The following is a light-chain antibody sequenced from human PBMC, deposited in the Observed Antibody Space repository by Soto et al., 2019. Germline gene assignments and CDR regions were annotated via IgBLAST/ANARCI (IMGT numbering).Light chain of an antibody. CDR2: DAS. CDR3: QQRSSWPLT. Sequence: EIVLTQSPATLSLSPGDGATLSCRASQSVGSYLGWYQQKPGQAPRLLIYDASSRATGIPARFSGRRSGTDFTLTISSLEPEDFAVYYCQQRSSWPLTFGGGTKVQI. J-gene: IGKJ4*01. CDR1: QSVGSY. V-gene: IGKV3-11*01.